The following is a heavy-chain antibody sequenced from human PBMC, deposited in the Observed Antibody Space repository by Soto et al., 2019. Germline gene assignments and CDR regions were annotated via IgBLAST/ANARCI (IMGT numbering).Heavy chain of an antibody. CDR1: GFTFSNAW. CDR2: IKSKTDGGTT. CDR3: TTDLTFTYSSGWYALSVDDAFDI. Sequence: GGSLRLSCAASGFTFSNAWMSWVRQAPGKGLEWVGRIKSKTDGGTTDYAAPVKGRFTISRDDSKNTLYLQMNSLKTEDTAVYYCTTDLTFTYSSGWYALSVDDAFDIWGQGTMVTVSS. D-gene: IGHD6-19*01. J-gene: IGHJ3*02. V-gene: IGHV3-15*01.